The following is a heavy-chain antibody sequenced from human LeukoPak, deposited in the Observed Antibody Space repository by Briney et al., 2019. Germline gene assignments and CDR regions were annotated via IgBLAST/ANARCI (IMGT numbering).Heavy chain of an antibody. CDR3: ARLGGDTYYFGSASYPNWYFDL. CDR1: GYTFTNYW. Sequence: GESLKISCQASGYTFTNYWIGWVRQMPGKGLECMGIIYPDDSDTTYSPSFQGQVTISADKSFSTAYLQWSSLKASDTAIYYCARLGGDTYYFGSASYPNWYFDLWGRGTLVTVSS. V-gene: IGHV5-51*01. CDR2: IYPDDSDT. D-gene: IGHD3-10*01. J-gene: IGHJ2*01.